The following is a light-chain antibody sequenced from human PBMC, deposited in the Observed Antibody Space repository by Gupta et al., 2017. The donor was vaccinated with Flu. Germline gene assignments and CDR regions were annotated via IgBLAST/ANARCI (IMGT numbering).Light chain of an antibody. CDR1: STDFNDYNS. Sequence: QSALTQPASVSGSPGQSITIPCTGTSTDFNDYNSVSWYQRHPGKAHKLIIFGVDDRPAGVSTRFSGSKSGNTASLTISGRQEEDEANYYCISDTSRANFVFGTGTEVSVL. CDR2: GVD. J-gene: IGLJ1*01. V-gene: IGLV2-14*01. CDR3: ISDTSRANFV.